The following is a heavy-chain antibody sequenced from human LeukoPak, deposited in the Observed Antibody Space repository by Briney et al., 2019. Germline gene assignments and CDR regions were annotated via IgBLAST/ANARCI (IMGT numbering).Heavy chain of an antibody. CDR1: GAFITNSHW. Sequence: PSETLSLTCAVSGAFITNSHWWSWARQPPGKGLEWIGEIYHSGTTNYNPSLKSRVTMSVDKSKNQFSLRHSSVTAADTAVYYCATYFYGEYGSYYFDYWGQGTLVTVPS. CDR3: ATYFYGEYGSYYFDY. V-gene: IGHV4-4*02. D-gene: IGHD4-17*01. J-gene: IGHJ4*02. CDR2: IYHSGTT.